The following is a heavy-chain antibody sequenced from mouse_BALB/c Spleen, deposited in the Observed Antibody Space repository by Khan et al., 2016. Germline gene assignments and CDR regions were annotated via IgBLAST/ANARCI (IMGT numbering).Heavy chain of an antibody. CDR3: ARGDPYYAMDY. CDR1: GFNIKDTY. V-gene: IGHV14-3*02. CDR2: IDPANGNT. Sequence: VQLQQSGAELVKPGASVKLSCTASGFNIKDTYMHWVKQRPEQGLEWIGRIDPANGNTKYDPKFQGKATITADTSSNTAYLQLSSLTSEDTAVYFCARGDPYYAMDYWGQGTSVTGSS. D-gene: IGHD3-3*01. J-gene: IGHJ4*01.